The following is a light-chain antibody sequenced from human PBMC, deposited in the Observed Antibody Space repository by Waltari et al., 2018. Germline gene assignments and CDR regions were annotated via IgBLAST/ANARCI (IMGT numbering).Light chain of an antibody. CDR3: QQGSAFPPT. CDR2: HAS. CDR1: QAISSW. J-gene: IGKJ1*01. Sequence: EIKMTQSPTSVSASVGDRVTITCRASQAISSWLAWYQQKPGNSPNLLIYHASNLQSGVPSRFSGSGSGTDFTLTISSLRPEDSATYYCQQGSAFPPTFGQGTKVEIK. V-gene: IGKV1-12*01.